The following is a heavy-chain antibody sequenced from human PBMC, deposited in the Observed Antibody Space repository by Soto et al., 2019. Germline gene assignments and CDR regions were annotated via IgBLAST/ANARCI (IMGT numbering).Heavy chain of an antibody. J-gene: IGHJ3*01. CDR3: ARSPVGDAFNV. V-gene: IGHV3-21*01. CDR1: GFTFSSYS. Sequence: EVQLVESGGGLVKPXXSLRLSCAASGFTFSSYSMNWVRQAPGKGLEWVSSISSGSDYIFYADSVKGRFTISRDNAKNSLFLQMNSLTAEDTAVYYCARSPVGDAFNVWGQGTVVTVSS. CDR2: ISSGSDYI.